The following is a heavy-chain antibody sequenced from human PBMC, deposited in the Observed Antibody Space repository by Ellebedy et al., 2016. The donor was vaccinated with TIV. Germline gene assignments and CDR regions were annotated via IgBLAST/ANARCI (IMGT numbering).Heavy chain of an antibody. D-gene: IGHD3-22*01. CDR3: ARRGMILEGFDS. Sequence: AASVKVSCKAAGYTFTSYGISWVRQAPGQGPEWMGWISAYNGNTNYAQKLQGRVTMTTDTSTSTAYMELRSLRSDDTAVFYCARRGMILEGFDSWGQGTLVTVSS. V-gene: IGHV1-18*01. J-gene: IGHJ4*02. CDR1: GYTFTSYG. CDR2: ISAYNGNT.